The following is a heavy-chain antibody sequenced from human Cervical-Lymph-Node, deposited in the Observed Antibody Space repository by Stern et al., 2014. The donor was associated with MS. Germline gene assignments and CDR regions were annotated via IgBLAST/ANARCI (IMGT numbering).Heavy chain of an antibody. D-gene: IGHD6-19*01. Sequence: VQLVQSGAEVKKPGESLKISCKASGYSFSSFWIGWVRQMPGRGLEWIGIIYPGDSDIRDSPSFQGQVTVAADRAISTAYLQWSSLKASDTATYYCARHDASGWARAADAFKFWGQGTAVTVSS. CDR3: ARHDASGWARAADAFKF. CDR2: IYPGDSDI. J-gene: IGHJ3*01. V-gene: IGHV5-51*01. CDR1: GYSFSSFW.